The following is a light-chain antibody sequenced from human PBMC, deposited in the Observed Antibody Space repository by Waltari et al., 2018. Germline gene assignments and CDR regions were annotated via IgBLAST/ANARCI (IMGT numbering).Light chain of an antibody. CDR3: QQYNNLVLA. Sequence: DIQMTQSPSPLSVSVGDRVTITCQASQAIHKYLNWYHQKPGKAPKLLISGASKLEMGVPSRCSGSGSETDFTFTITSLQPEDIGTYYCQQYNNLVLAFGQGTRLEIK. J-gene: IGKJ5*01. CDR1: QAIHKY. CDR2: GAS. V-gene: IGKV1-33*01.